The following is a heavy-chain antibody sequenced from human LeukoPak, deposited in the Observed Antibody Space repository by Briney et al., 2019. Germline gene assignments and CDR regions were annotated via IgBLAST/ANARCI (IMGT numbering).Heavy chain of an antibody. CDR3: ARALQYCSSTSCYTSSPTDY. J-gene: IGHJ4*02. CDR2: ITNSGGST. CDR1: GFTFSRYG. Sequence: TGGSLRLSCAASGFTFSRYGMHWVRQAPGKGLEWVSAITNSGGSTYYADSVKGRFTISRDNSKNTLYLQMNSLRAEDTAVYYCARALQYCSSTSCYTSSPTDYWGQGTLVTVSS. D-gene: IGHD2-2*02. V-gene: IGHV3-NL1*01.